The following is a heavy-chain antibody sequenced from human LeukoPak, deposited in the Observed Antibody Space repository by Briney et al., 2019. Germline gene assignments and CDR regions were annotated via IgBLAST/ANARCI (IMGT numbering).Heavy chain of an antibody. CDR1: GYSISSGHY. D-gene: IGHD3-10*01. CDR3: ARRDYITIMFDY. V-gene: IGHV4-38-2*01. Sequence: PSETLSLTCVVSGYSISSGHYWGWIRQPPGKGLEWIGSIYHSGSTYYNPTLNSRVTISVDTSKNQLPLKLSSVTAADTAVYYCARRDYITIMFDYWGQGTLVTVSS. J-gene: IGHJ4*02. CDR2: IYHSGST.